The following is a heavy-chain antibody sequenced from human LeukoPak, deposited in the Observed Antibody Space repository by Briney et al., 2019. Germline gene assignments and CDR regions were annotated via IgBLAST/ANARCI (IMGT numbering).Heavy chain of an antibody. CDR3: ARHQKSGYLISR. D-gene: IGHD5-12*01. CDR2: IYYSGTT. V-gene: IGHV4-39*01. J-gene: IGHJ4*02. Sequence: PSETLSLTCTVSGGSISSSPYYWGWIRQPPGKGLEWIGSIYYSGTTHYNPSLESRVTISVDTSKNQFSLKLASVTAADTAVYYCARHQKSGYLISRWGQGTLVTVSS. CDR1: GGSISSSPYY.